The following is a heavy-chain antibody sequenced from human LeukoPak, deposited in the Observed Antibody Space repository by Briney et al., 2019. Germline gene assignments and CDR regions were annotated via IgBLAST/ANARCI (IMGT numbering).Heavy chain of an antibody. CDR1: GYTFTGYY. Sequence: ASVKVSCKASGYTFTGYYMHWVRQAPGQGLEWMGWINPNSGGTNYAQKFQGRVTMTRDTSTSTVYMELSSLRSEDTAVYYCARLLLWFGELGDYWGQGTLVTVSS. CDR3: ARLLLWFGELGDY. V-gene: IGHV1-2*02. D-gene: IGHD3-10*01. CDR2: INPNSGGT. J-gene: IGHJ4*02.